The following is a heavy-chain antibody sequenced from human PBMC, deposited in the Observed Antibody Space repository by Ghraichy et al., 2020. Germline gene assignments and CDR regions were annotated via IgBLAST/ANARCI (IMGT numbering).Heavy chain of an antibody. CDR3: LKDMSKSSSHRIRIQLRNFDY. J-gene: IGHJ4*01. CDR2: INWNSATI. V-gene: IGHV3-9*01. D-gene: IGHD5-18*01. Sequence: WVASINWNSATIDYADSVKGRFTVSRDNAKNSLYLQMHSLRTEDTALYFCLKDMSKSSSHRIRIQLRNFDYWVNGILFTVSS.